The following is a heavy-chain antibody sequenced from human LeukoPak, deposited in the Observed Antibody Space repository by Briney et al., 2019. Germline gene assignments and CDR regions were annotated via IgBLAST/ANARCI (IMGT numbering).Heavy chain of an antibody. J-gene: IGHJ5*02. CDR3: ARAERVPLAYYYGSGRGLNWFDP. V-gene: IGHV4-39*01. Sequence: SSETLSLTCTVSGASLSSTTYYWGWIRQPPRKGLEWSASIYYSGSTYYNPSLKRRVTISVDTSKNQFSLKLSSLTAAETAVYYCARAERVPLAYYYGSGRGLNWFDPWGQGTLVTVSS. CDR2: IYYSGST. CDR1: GASLSSTTYY. D-gene: IGHD3-10*01.